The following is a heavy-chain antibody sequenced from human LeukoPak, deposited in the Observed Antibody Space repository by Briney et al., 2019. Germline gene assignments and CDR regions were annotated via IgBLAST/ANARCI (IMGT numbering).Heavy chain of an antibody. D-gene: IGHD5-18*01. CDR1: GGSISSSYYY. J-gene: IGHJ6*02. Sequence: SETLSLTCTVSGGSISSSYYYWGWIRQPPGKGLEWIGEIYHSGSTNYNPSLKSRVTISVDKSKNQFSLKLSSVTAADTAVYYCAGGRIQLWLHFYGMDVWGQGTTVTVSS. CDR2: IYHSGST. CDR3: AGGRIQLWLHFYGMDV. V-gene: IGHV4-39*07.